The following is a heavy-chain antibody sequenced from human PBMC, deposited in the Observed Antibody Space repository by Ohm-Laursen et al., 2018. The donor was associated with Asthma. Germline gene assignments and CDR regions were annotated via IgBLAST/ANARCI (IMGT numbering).Heavy chain of an antibody. Sequence: GESLKISCKGSGYSFTSYWIGWVRQMPGKGLEWMGIIYPGDSDTRYSPSFQGQVTISADKSISTAYLQWSSLKASDTAMYYCARHVSRTQHAFDIWGQGTMVTVSS. V-gene: IGHV5-51*01. CDR1: GYSFTSYW. CDR3: ARHVSRTQHAFDI. CDR2: IYPGDSDT. J-gene: IGHJ3*02. D-gene: IGHD2-2*01.